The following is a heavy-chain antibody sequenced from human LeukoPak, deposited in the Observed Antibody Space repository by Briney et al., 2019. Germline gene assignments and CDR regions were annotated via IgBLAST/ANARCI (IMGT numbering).Heavy chain of an antibody. CDR2: INSDGSST. CDR1: GFTFSSYW. D-gene: IGHD2-2*01. Sequence: GGSLRLSCAASGFTFSSYWMHWVCQAPGKGLVWVSRINSDGSSTSYADSVKGRFTISRDNAKNTLYLQMNSLRAEDTAVYYCAREQGYCSSTSCYVGAFDIWGQGTMVTVSS. CDR3: AREQGYCSSTSCYVGAFDI. V-gene: IGHV3-74*01. J-gene: IGHJ3*02.